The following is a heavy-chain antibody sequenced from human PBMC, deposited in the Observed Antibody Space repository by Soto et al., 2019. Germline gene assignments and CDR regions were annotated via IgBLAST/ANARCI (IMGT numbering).Heavy chain of an antibody. CDR3: ARAMAVAGPSDY. Sequence: PSETLSLTCSVSGGAISSYYWSWIRQPPGKGLEWIGYIYYTGSTNYNPSLKSRVSISVDTPKNQFSLKLNSVTAADTAVYYCARAMAVAGPSDYWGQGTLVTVS. J-gene: IGHJ4*02. D-gene: IGHD6-19*01. CDR1: GGAISSYY. V-gene: IGHV4-59*01. CDR2: IYYTGST.